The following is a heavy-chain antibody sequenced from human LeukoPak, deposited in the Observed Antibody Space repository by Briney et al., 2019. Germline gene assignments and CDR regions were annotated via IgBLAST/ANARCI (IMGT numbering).Heavy chain of an antibody. J-gene: IGHJ4*02. CDR3: ARRVATKPKYCFDY. CDR1: GGSFSGYY. Sequence: SETLSLTCAVYGGSFSGYYWTWIRQPPGKGLEWIGYIYYSGNTNYNPSLKSRVTISLDTSKNQFSLKLSSATAADTAVYYCARRVATKPKYCFDYWGQGSLVTVSS. CDR2: IYYSGNT. V-gene: IGHV4-59*08. D-gene: IGHD5-24*01.